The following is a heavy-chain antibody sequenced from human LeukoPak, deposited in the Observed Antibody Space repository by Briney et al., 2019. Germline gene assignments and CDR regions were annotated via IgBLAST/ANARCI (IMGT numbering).Heavy chain of an antibody. J-gene: IGHJ4*02. D-gene: IGHD6-13*01. Sequence: SETLSLTCTVSGGSISSCSYYWGWIRQPPGKGLEWIGSIYYSGSTYYNPSLKSRVTISVDTSKNQFSLKLSSVTAADTAVYYCARFIAAATYYFDYWGQGTLVTVSS. CDR1: GGSISSCSYY. V-gene: IGHV4-39*01. CDR2: IYYSGST. CDR3: ARFIAAATYYFDY.